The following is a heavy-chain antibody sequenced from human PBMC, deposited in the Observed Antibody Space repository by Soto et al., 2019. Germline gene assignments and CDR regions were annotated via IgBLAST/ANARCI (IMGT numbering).Heavy chain of an antibody. CDR3: ASPKIAFYNWFDP. J-gene: IGHJ5*02. V-gene: IGHV4-39*01. D-gene: IGHD3-3*02. CDR1: GVSISSGGYY. Sequence: SETLSLTCTVSGVSISSGGYYWSCIRQAPGKGLEWIGEINHSGSTNYNPSLKSRVTISVDTSKNQFSLKLSSVTAADTAVYYCASPKIAFYNWFDPWGQGTLVTVSS. CDR2: INHSGST.